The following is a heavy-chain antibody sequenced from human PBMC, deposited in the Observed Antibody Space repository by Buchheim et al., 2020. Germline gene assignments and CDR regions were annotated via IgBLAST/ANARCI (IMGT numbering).Heavy chain of an antibody. J-gene: IGHJ4*02. V-gene: IGHV3-33*06. D-gene: IGHD6-19*01. CDR2: IWYDGSNK. CDR3: AKTRDSSGSFMLN. Sequence: QVQLVESGGGVVQPGRSLRLSCAASGFTFSSYGMHWVRQAPGKGLEWVAVIWYDGSNKYYADSVKGRFTISRDNSKNTLYLRMNSLRAEDTAVYYCAKTRDSSGSFMLNWGQGTL. CDR1: GFTFSSYG.